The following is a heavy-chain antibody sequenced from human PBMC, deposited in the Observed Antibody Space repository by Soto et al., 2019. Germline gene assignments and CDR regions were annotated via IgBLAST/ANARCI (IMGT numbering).Heavy chain of an antibody. Sequence: PSETLSLTCSVSGGSISSHFWSWIRQPPGKGLEWIGYIYYSGSTNYNPSLKSRVTISVDTSRNQFSLKLTSVTAADTAVYYCARGGGGYAPNFDYWGQGTLVTVSS. J-gene: IGHJ4*02. CDR3: ARGGGGYAPNFDY. D-gene: IGHD5-12*01. CDR1: GGSISSHF. CDR2: IYYSGST. V-gene: IGHV4-59*11.